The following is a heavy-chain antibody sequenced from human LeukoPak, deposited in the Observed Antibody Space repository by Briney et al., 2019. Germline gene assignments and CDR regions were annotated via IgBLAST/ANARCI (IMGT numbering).Heavy chain of an antibody. J-gene: IGHJ6*02. Sequence: SETLSLTCAVSGGSISSGGYSWSWIRQPPGKGLEWIGYIYHSGSTYYNPSLKSRVTISVDRSKKQFSLKLSSVTAADTAVYYCARGDIAAAGTGYYYYGMDVWGQGTTVTVSS. CDR1: GGSISSGGYS. CDR3: ARGDIAAAGTGYYYYGMDV. D-gene: IGHD6-13*01. V-gene: IGHV4-30-2*01. CDR2: IYHSGST.